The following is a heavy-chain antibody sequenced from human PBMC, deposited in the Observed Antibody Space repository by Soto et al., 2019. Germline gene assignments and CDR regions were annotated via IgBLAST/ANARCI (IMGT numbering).Heavy chain of an antibody. CDR1: GFIFSNYW. D-gene: IGHD2-2*01. CDR2: MNSDGSTT. V-gene: IGHV3-74*01. Sequence: GSLRLSCAASGFIFSNYWMHWVRQAPGKGLVWVSRMNSDGSTTDYADSVKGRFTISRDNAKNTLYVQVNSLRAEDTAVYYCARGPSSDCSSSSCYAFDIWGQGTMVTVSS. CDR3: ARGPSSDCSSSSCYAFDI. J-gene: IGHJ3*02.